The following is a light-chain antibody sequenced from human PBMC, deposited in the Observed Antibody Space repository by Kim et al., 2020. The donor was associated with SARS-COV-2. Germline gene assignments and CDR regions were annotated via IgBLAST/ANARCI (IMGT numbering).Light chain of an antibody. CDR1: HSVSTIS. J-gene: IGKJ1*01. CDR3: HQYGTSPWT. V-gene: IGKV3-20*01. CDR2: DPS. Sequence: SPGEISTPTCSASHSVSTISLAGSQQTPAQAPRLLIPDPSTRATGIPDRFSGSGSGTDFTRTISRLEHEDCAVYYCHQYGTSPWTFCQGTKVDIK.